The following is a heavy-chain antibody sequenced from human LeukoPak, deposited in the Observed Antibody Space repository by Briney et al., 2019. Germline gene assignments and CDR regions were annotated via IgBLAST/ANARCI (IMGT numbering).Heavy chain of an antibody. J-gene: IGHJ6*03. V-gene: IGHV1-18*01. CDR3: ARSGSGPYYYYMDV. CDR1: GGTFSSYA. D-gene: IGHD3-10*01. CDR2: INPNSGGT. Sequence: APVKVSCKASGGTFSSYAISWVRQAPGQGLEWMGWINPNSGGTNYAQKLQGRVTMTTDTSTSTAYMELRSLRFDDTAVYYCARSGSGPYYYYMDVWGKGTTVTISS.